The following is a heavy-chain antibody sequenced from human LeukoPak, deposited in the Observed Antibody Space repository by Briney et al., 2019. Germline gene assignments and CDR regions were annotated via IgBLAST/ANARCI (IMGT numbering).Heavy chain of an antibody. J-gene: IGHJ6*03. CDR3: AREGIPQWYYYMDV. CDR1: GYTFTSYG. CDR2: ISTYNGNT. V-gene: IGHV1-18*01. Sequence: ASVKVSCKASGYTFTSYGISWVRQPPGQGLEWMGWISTYNGNTNYAQKLQGRVTMTTDTSTTTAYMELRSLRSDDTAVYYCAREGIPQWYYYMDVWGKGTTVTISS. D-gene: IGHD2-21*01.